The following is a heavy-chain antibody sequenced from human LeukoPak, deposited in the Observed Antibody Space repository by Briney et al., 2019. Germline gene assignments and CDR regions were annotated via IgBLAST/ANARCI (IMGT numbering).Heavy chain of an antibody. D-gene: IGHD1-1*01. CDR1: GITPFH. CDR3: AREGGAPGHTNEFDY. Sequence: SETLSLTCSISGITPFHWSWIRQTPGKGLEWIGHITFTGNTNYNPSLKSRVTISLGTSNNQFSLELKAVTAADTAVYYCAREGGAPGHTNEFDYWARESWSPSPQ. J-gene: IGHJ4*02. V-gene: IGHV4-59*01. CDR2: ITFTGNT.